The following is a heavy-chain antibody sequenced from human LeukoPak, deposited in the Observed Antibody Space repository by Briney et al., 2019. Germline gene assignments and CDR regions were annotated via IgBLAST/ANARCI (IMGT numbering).Heavy chain of an antibody. D-gene: IGHD6-19*01. V-gene: IGHV3-49*03. CDR3: TRDGPRSSGWYLGPQDV. J-gene: IGHJ6*02. CDR2: IIIKAYGGTT. Sequence: GGSLRLSCTAFGFTFGASAMSWFRQAPGKAWEGGGFIIIKAYGGTTEYAASVKGRFTISRDDSKSIAYLQMNSLKTEDTAVYYCTRDGPRSSGWYLGPQDVWGQGTTVTVSS. CDR1: GFTFGASA.